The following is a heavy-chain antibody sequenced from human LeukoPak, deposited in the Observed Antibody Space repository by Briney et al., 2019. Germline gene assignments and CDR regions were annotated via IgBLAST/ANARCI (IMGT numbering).Heavy chain of an antibody. J-gene: IGHJ4*02. CDR2: IKPDGGEQ. V-gene: IGHV3-7*03. CDR1: GFTFSNYW. Sequence: GGSLRLSCEASGFTFSNYWMNWVRQAPGKGLEWVANIKPDGGEQYYVDSVKGRFTISRDNADNSLYLQLSSLRAEDTAVYYCAREQRTFGYWGQGILVTVST. D-gene: IGHD5-24*01. CDR3: AREQRTFGY.